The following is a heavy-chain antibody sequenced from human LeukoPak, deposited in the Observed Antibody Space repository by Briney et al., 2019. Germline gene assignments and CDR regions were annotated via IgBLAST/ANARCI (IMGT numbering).Heavy chain of an antibody. V-gene: IGHV3-48*01. D-gene: IGHD3-16*01. CDR3: ASDWGVSSDAFDI. Sequence: GGSLRLSCAASGFTFSSYSMNWVRQAPGKGLEWVSYISSSSSTIYYADSVKGRFTISRDNAKNSLYLQMNSLRAEDTAVYYCASDWGVSSDAFDIWGQGTMVTVSS. CDR2: ISSSSSTI. CDR1: GFTFSSYS. J-gene: IGHJ3*02.